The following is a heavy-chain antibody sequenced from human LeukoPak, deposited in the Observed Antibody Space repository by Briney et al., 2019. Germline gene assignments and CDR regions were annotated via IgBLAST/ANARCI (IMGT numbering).Heavy chain of an antibody. Sequence: ASVKVSCKVSGYRLLEVAMHWVRQAPGKGLEWVGSFDPEDGEDGETHYAQKLQGRVTMTEDASTDTAYMELNSLRSEDTAVYYCAMTDRYAGRPFDYWGQGTLVTVSS. J-gene: IGHJ4*02. CDR3: AMTDRYAGRPFDY. V-gene: IGHV1-24*01. D-gene: IGHD5-12*01. CDR1: GYRLLEVA. CDR2: FDPEDGEDGET.